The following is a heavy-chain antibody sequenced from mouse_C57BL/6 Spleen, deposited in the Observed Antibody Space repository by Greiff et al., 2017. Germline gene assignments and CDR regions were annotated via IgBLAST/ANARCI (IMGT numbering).Heavy chain of an antibody. CDR2: IDPEDGDT. J-gene: IGHJ2*01. CDR1: GFNIKDYY. D-gene: IGHD1-1*01. V-gene: IGHV14-1*01. Sequence: VQLQQSGAELVRPGASVKLSCTASGFNIKDYYMHWVKQRPEQGLEWIGRIDPEDGDTEYAPKFQGKATMTADTSSNTAYLQLSSLTSEDTAVYYCTRVYYGSRVNFDYWGQGTTLTVSS. CDR3: TRVYYGSRVNFDY.